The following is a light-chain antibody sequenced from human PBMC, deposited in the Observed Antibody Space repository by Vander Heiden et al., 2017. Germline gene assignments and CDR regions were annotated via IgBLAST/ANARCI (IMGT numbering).Light chain of an antibody. V-gene: IGKV3-15*01. CDR3: QQYNNWPPIT. J-gene: IGKJ5*01. CDR2: GAS. CDR1: QSVSSN. Sequence: EIVMTQSLATLSVFPGGSATRSCRASQSVSSNLAWYQQKPGQAPRLLIYGASTRANGIPARFSGSGSGTEFTLTISSLQSEDFAVYYCQQYNNWPPITFGQGTRLEIK.